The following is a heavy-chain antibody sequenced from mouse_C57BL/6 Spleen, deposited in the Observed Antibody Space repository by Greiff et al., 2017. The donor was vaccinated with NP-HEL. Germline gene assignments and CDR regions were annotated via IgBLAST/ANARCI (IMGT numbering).Heavy chain of an antibody. V-gene: IGHV5-9*01. CDR3: ASSITTVVVRAYYFDY. J-gene: IGHJ2*01. D-gene: IGHD1-1*01. CDR1: GFTFSSYT. CDR2: ISGGGGNT. Sequence: EVQLVESGGGLVKPGGSLKLSCAASGFTFSSYTMSWVRQTPEKRLEWVATISGGGGNTYYPDSVKGRFTISRDHAKNTLYLQMSSLRSEDTALYYCASSITTVVVRAYYFDYWGQGTTLTVSS.